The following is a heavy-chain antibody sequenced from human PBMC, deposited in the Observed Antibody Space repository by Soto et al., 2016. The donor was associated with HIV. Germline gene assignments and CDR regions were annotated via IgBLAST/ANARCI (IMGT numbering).Heavy chain of an antibody. J-gene: IGHJ3*02. CDR2: ISISSSYI. CDR1: GFTFSSYT. D-gene: IGHD3-10*01. CDR3: ARDYIPSMI. V-gene: IGHV3-21*01. Sequence: EVQLVESGGGLVKPGGPVRLSCAASGFTFSSYTMNWVRQAPGKGLEWVSSISISSSYIYYADSVKGRFTISRDNARNSLYLQMNSLRAEDTAVYYCARDYIPSMIWGQGTMVTVSS.